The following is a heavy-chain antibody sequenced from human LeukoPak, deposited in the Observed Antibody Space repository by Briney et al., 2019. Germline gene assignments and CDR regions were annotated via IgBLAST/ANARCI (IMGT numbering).Heavy chain of an antibody. CDR2: INHSGST. CDR3: ARGDSSGYYVDY. D-gene: IGHD3-22*01. Sequence: SETLSLTCAVYGGCFSGDYWSWIRQPPGKGLEWIGEINHSGSTNYNASLKSRVTISVDTSKNQFSLKLSSVTAADTAVYYCARGDSSGYYVDYWGQGTLVTVSS. CDR1: GGCFSGDY. V-gene: IGHV4-34*01. J-gene: IGHJ4*02.